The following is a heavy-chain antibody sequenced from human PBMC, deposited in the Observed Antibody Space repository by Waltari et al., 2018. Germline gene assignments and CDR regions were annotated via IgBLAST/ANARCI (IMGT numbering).Heavy chain of an antibody. CDR3: ARAPNVGDRVPIYGMDG. J-gene: IGHJ6*02. CDR1: GFPVSSTT. V-gene: IGHV3-53*01. Sequence: EMQLVEPGGDLLRPGCPRRRAWSASGFPVSSTTMSWVRQATGKGLEWVSLIDSEGATYYADSVKGRFTISRDSSKNSLDLQMNSLRAEDTAVYFCARAPNVGDRVPIYGMDGWGQGTTVTVSS. D-gene: IGHD3-10*01. CDR2: IDSEGAT.